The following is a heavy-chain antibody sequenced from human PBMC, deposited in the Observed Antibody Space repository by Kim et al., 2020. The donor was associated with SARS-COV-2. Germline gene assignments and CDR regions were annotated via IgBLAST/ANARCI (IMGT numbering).Heavy chain of an antibody. CDR2: IGNNNENT. CDR3: ARAGAAVTSNFDH. J-gene: IGHJ4*02. CDR1: GYEFSFYG. Sequence: ASVKVSCKASGYEFSFYGMSWVRQAPGQGLEWMGWIGNNNENTNYAQHLQGRATMTTELPTSTAYLELRSLRSDDTAVYYCARAGAAVTSNFDHWGQGTLVTVSS. D-gene: IGHD2-21*02. V-gene: IGHV1-18*01.